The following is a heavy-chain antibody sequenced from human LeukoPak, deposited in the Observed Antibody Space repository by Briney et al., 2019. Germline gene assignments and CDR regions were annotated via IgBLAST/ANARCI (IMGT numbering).Heavy chain of an antibody. J-gene: IGHJ4*02. CDR3: ARVYRRYFDF. V-gene: IGHV3-48*01. CDR1: GFTFSSYS. D-gene: IGHD1-14*01. CDR2: ISSSSSTI. Sequence: GGSLRLSCAASGFTFSSYSMNWVRQAPGKGLEWVSYISSSSSTIYYADSVKGRFTISRDNAKNSLYLQMNSLRAEDTAVYYCARVYRRYFDFWGQGTLVTVSS.